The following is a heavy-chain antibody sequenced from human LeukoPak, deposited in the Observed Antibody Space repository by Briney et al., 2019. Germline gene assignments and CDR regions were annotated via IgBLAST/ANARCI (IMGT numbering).Heavy chain of an antibody. V-gene: IGHV4-61*01. J-gene: IGHJ4*02. Sequence: SETLSLTCTVSGGSVSSGSYYWSWIRQPPGKGLEWIGYIYYSGSTNYNPSLKSRVTISVDTSKNQFSLKLSSVTAADTAVYYCAGGEYSYGFGPFGYWGQGTLVTVSS. D-gene: IGHD5-18*01. CDR1: GGSVSSGSYY. CDR3: AGGEYSYGFGPFGY. CDR2: IYYSGST.